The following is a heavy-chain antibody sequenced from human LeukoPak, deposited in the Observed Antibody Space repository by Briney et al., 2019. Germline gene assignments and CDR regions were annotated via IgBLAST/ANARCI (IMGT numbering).Heavy chain of an antibody. V-gene: IGHV3-74*01. CDR3: AKAPIVGVFDP. CDR2: INSDGSST. J-gene: IGHJ5*02. D-gene: IGHD3-3*01. CDR1: GFTFSSYW. Sequence: GGSLRLSCAASGFTFSSYWMHWVRQAPGKGLVWVSRINSDGSSTSYADSVKGRFTISRDNAKNTLYLQMNSLRAEDTAVYYCAKAPIVGVFDPWGQGTLVTVSS.